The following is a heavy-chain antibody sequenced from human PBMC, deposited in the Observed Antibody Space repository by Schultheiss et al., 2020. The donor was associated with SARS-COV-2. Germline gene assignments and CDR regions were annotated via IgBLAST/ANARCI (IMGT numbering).Heavy chain of an antibody. CDR3: ARLGSAPRTTTWVDY. J-gene: IGHJ4*02. D-gene: IGHD1-1*01. V-gene: IGHV5-51*01. Sequence: GESLKISCKGSGYSFTSYWIGWVRQMPGKGLEWMGIIYPGDSDTRYSPSFQGQVTISADKSISTAYLQWSSLKASDTAMYCCARLGSAPRTTTWVDYWGQGTLVTVSS. CDR1: GYSFTSYW. CDR2: IYPGDSDT.